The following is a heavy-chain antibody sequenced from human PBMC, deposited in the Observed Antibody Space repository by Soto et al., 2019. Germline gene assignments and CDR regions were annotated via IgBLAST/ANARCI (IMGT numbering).Heavy chain of an antibody. Sequence: EVQLVESGGGLVQPGGSLRLSCAASGFTFSSYEMNWVRQAPGKGLEWVSYISSSGSTIYYADSVKGRFTISRDNAKNSLYLQMNSLRAEDTAVYYCARRYGEYKPPAKYYYYYGMDVWGQGTTVTVSS. CDR3: ARRYGEYKPPAKYYYYYGMDV. CDR2: ISSSGSTI. CDR1: GFTFSSYE. V-gene: IGHV3-48*03. D-gene: IGHD4-17*01. J-gene: IGHJ6*02.